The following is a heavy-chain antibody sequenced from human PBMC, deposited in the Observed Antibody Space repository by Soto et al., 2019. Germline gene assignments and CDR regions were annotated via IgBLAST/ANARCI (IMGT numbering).Heavy chain of an antibody. D-gene: IGHD2-2*01. Sequence: QVQLVQSGAEVKKPGSSVKVSCKASGGTFSSYAISWVRQAPGQGLEWMGGIIPISGTANYAQKFQGRVTITADESTSTAYMELSSLRSDATAAYYCTRSQGSSTSGDLYYYYYSGMDAWGQGTTVTVTS. J-gene: IGHJ6*02. CDR1: GGTFSSYA. CDR2: IIPISGTA. CDR3: TRSQGSSTSGDLYYYYYSGMDA. V-gene: IGHV1-69*01.